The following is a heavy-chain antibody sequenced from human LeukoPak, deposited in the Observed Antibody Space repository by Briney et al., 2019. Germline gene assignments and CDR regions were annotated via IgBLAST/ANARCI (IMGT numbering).Heavy chain of an antibody. Sequence: GGSLRLSCAASGFAFSNYAMSWVRQAPGKGLEWVSSISDSDDSTYYADSVKGRYTISRDNSRSALYLQMNSLRAEDTAVYYCAKYRLDTNYYGSTFDIWGQGAMVTVSS. D-gene: IGHD3-10*01. CDR2: ISDSDDST. CDR3: AKYRLDTNYYGSTFDI. J-gene: IGHJ3*02. V-gene: IGHV3-23*01. CDR1: GFAFSNYA.